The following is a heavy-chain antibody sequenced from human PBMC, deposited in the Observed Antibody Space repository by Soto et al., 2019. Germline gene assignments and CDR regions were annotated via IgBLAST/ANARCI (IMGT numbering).Heavy chain of an antibody. Sequence: SGPTLVNPTQTLTLTCSFSGFSLTTGVGVGWIRQPPGKALEWLAIIYWNDEKLYNPSLKTRLTITKDTSKNQVVLTVTDMDPVDTATYYCAHRVNMARGPYNYFGPWGQGTLVTVSS. CDR3: AHRVNMARGPYNYFGP. CDR1: GFSLTTGVG. J-gene: IGHJ5*02. V-gene: IGHV2-5*01. D-gene: IGHD3-10*01. CDR2: IYWNDEK.